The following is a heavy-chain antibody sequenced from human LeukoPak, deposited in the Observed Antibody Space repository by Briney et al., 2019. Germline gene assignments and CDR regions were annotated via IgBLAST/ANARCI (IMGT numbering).Heavy chain of an antibody. Sequence: ASVKVSCKASGYTFTSYDINWVRQATGQGLEWMGWMNPNSGNTGYAQKFQGRVTITRNTSISTAYMELGSLRSEDTAVYYCASATPAGGSFDYWGQGPLVTVSS. CDR2: MNPNSGNT. CDR1: GYTFTSYD. D-gene: IGHD1-26*01. J-gene: IGHJ4*02. CDR3: ASATPAGGSFDY. V-gene: IGHV1-8*03.